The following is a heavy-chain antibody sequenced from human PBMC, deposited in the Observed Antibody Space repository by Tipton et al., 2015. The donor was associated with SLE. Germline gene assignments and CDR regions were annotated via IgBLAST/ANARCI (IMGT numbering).Heavy chain of an antibody. Sequence: TLSLTCNVSGGSISSFYWSWIRQPPGKGLEWIGYVYYTGNTNYNPSLKSRVAISVDTSKNQFSLKVSSVTAADTAVYYCVRQPPGGGPGYQYDMDVWGQGTAVTVSS. D-gene: IGHD1-14*01. CDR2: VYYTGNT. CDR1: GGSISSFY. J-gene: IGHJ6*02. CDR3: VRQPPGGGPGYQYDMDV. V-gene: IGHV4-59*01.